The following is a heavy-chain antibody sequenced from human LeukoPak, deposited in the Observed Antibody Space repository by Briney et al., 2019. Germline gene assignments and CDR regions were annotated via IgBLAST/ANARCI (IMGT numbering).Heavy chain of an antibody. Sequence: ASVKVSCKASGYTFTSYAMHWVRQAPGQRLEWMGWINAGNGNTKYSQNFQGRVTITRDTSASTAYMELSSLRSEDTAVYYCVRDATELRGDYWGQGTLVTVSS. J-gene: IGHJ4*02. CDR3: VRDATELRGDY. CDR2: INAGNGNT. D-gene: IGHD1-26*01. V-gene: IGHV1-3*01. CDR1: GYTFTSYA.